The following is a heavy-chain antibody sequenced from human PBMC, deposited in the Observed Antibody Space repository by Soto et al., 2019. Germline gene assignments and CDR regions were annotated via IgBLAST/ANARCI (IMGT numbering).Heavy chain of an antibody. CDR1: GFTFTRYS. V-gene: IGHV3-21*01. CDR3: ARDLNYWSLLIDH. CDR2: ISSTTNYI. Sequence: PGGSLRLSCAASGFTFTRYSMNWVRQAPGKGLEWVSSISSTTNYIYYGDSMKGRFTISRDTSKNMLYLQMNSLGAEDTAVYYCARDLNYWSLLIDHWGQGTLVTVSS. J-gene: IGHJ4*02. D-gene: IGHD2-8*02.